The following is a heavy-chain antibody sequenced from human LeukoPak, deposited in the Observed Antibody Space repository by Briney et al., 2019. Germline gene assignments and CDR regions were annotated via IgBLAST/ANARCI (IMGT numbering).Heavy chain of an antibody. CDR1: GYTFTGYY. V-gene: IGHV1-2*02. Sequence: ASVKVSCKASGYTFTGYYMHWVRQAPGQGLEWMGWINPNSGGTNYAQKFQGRVTMTRDTSISTAYMELSRLRSDDTAVYYCARMSVYGFGVVSSNWFDPWGQGTLVTVSS. J-gene: IGHJ5*02. D-gene: IGHD3-3*01. CDR3: ARMSVYGFGVVSSNWFDP. CDR2: INPNSGGT.